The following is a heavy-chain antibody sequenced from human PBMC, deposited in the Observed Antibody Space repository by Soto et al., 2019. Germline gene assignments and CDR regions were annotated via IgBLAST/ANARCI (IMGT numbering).Heavy chain of an antibody. Sequence: GGSLRLSCAVAGFTFSDFAMSWVRQAPGKGLEWVSRMYGGGNDPHYADSVRGRVTISRDNSKNTLYLQMSSLRAEDTAVYYCAKMEGMDPWAYSFDYWGQGTLVTVSS. J-gene: IGHJ4*02. CDR1: GFTFSDFA. D-gene: IGHD2-2*03. V-gene: IGHV3-23*01. CDR3: AKMEGMDPWAYSFDY. CDR2: MYGGGNDP.